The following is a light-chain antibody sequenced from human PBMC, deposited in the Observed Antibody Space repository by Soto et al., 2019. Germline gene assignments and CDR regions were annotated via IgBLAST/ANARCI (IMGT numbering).Light chain of an antibody. CDR2: GAS. J-gene: IGKJ5*01. V-gene: IGKV1-39*01. CDR1: QSISIH. CDR3: QQTYTTPEIT. Sequence: DIQMTQSASSLSASVVYRVTSTCGTSQSISIHLNWYQQKPGKAPNLLIYGASSLKSGVPARFRGSGSGTDFTLTISSLQPEDFAIYYCQQTYTTPEITFGQGTRLE.